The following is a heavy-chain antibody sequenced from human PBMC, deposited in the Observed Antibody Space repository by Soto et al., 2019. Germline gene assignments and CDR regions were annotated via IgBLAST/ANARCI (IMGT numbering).Heavy chain of an antibody. D-gene: IGHD3-3*01. Sequence: SETLSLTCTVSGGSVSSGSYYWSWIRQPPGKGLEWIGYIYYSGSTNYNPSLKSRVTISVDTSKNQFSLKLSSVTAADTAVYYCARAGAYDSFDYWGQGTLVTVSS. CDR3: ARAGAYDSFDY. CDR2: IYYSGST. J-gene: IGHJ4*02. CDR1: GGSVSSGSYY. V-gene: IGHV4-61*01.